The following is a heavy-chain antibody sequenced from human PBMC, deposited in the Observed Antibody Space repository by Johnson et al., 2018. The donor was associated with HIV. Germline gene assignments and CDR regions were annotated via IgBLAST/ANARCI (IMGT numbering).Heavy chain of an antibody. J-gene: IGHJ3*02. CDR2: INWNGDNT. CDR1: GFTFTNAW. D-gene: IGHD1-26*01. V-gene: IGHV3-20*04. CDR3: ARGGMRGELGAFDI. Sequence: VQLVESGGGLVKPGGSLRLSCAASGFTFTNAWMHWVRQAPGKGLEWVSGINWNGDNTGYGDSVKGRFTIFRDNAKNSLYLQMNRLRAEDTALYYCARGGMRGELGAFDIWGQGTMVTVSS.